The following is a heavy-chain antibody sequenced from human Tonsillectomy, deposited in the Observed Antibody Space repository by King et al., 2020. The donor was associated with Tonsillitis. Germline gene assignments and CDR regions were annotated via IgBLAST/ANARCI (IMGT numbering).Heavy chain of an antibody. CDR3: ARDLNPLSEGGPPYYDAFDL. V-gene: IGHV3-7*03. Sequence: EVQLVESGGGLVQPGGSLRLSCAASGFAFNRYWMTWVRQAPGKGLEWVANIKRDGSDKNYVDSVMGRFTVSRDNAKNSLYLEMSSLRAEDTAIYYCARDLNPLSEGGPPYYDAFDLWGQGTVVTVSS. J-gene: IGHJ3*01. D-gene: IGHD3-10*01. CDR1: GFAFNRYW. CDR2: IKRDGSDK.